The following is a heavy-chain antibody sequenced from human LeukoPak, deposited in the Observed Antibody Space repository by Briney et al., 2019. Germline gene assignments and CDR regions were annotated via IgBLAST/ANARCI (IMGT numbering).Heavy chain of an antibody. J-gene: IGHJ4*02. V-gene: IGHV4-59*01. D-gene: IGHD3-22*01. CDR1: GGSISSYY. Sequence: SETLSLSCTVSGGSISSYYWSWIRQPPGKGLEWIGYIYYSGSTNYNPSLKSRVTISVDTSKSQFSLKLSSVTAADTAVYYCARAPSSGYRTSFDYWGQGTLVTVPS. CDR2: IYYSGST. CDR3: ARAPSSGYRTSFDY.